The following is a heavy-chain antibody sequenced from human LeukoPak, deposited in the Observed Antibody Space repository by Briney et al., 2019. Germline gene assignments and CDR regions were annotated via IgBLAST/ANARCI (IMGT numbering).Heavy chain of an antibody. J-gene: IGHJ5*02. CDR3: ARGGGSYSDR. V-gene: IGHV3-48*03. Sequence: PGGSLRLSCAASGFTFSSYEMNWVRQAPGKGLEWVSYISSGGITRYYADSVKGRFTISRDNAKNSLYLQMSSLRAEDTAVYYCARGGGSYSDRGGEGTLVTVSS. CDR1: GFTFSSYE. D-gene: IGHD1-26*01. CDR2: ISSGGITR.